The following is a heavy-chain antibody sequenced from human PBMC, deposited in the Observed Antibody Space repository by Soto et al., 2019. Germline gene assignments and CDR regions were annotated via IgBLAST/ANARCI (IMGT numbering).Heavy chain of an antibody. CDR3: ARGGFYYDHNVYVDNDH. Sequence: ASVKVSCKASGYTFTSYDINWVRQAPGQGFEWMGGITVYNGNSNYAQKFQGRVTMTADTSTSTAYMELRSLRSDDTGVYYCARGGFYYDHNVYVDNDHWGQGTLVTVSS. CDR1: GYTFTSYD. V-gene: IGHV1-18*01. CDR2: ITVYNGNS. D-gene: IGHD3-16*01. J-gene: IGHJ4*02.